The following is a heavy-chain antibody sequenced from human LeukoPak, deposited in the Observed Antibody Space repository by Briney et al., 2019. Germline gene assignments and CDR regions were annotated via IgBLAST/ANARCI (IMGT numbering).Heavy chain of an antibody. CDR1: GYTFTGYY. CDR2: INPNSGGT. CDR3: ARVRGPDYYYYYGMDV. Sequence: ASVRVSCKASGYTFTGYYMHWVRQAPGQGLEWMGWINPNSGGTNYAQKFQGRVTMTRDTTISTAYMELSRLRSDDTAVYYCARVRGPDYYYYYGMDVWGQGTTVTVSS. J-gene: IGHJ6*02. V-gene: IGHV1-2*02.